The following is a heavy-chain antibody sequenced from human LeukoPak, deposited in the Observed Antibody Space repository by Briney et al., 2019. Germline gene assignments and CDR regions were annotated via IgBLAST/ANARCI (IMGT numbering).Heavy chain of an antibody. V-gene: IGHV5-10-1*01. CDR2: TDPSDSYT. CDR3: ARMRGPIVAGDY. Sequence: GESLKISCKGSGYSFTSYWISWVRQMPGKGLEWMGRTDPSDSYTNYSPSFQGHVTISADKSISTAYLQWSSLKASDTAMYYCARMRGPIVAGDYWGQGTLVTVSS. J-gene: IGHJ4*02. D-gene: IGHD5-12*01. CDR1: GYSFTSYW.